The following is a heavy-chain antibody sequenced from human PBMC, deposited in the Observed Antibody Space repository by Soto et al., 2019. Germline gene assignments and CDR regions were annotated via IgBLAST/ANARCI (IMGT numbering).Heavy chain of an antibody. J-gene: IGHJ4*02. D-gene: IGHD4-17*01. CDR1: GFTFSSYG. CDR3: ARDHVGGDYWYYFDY. CDR2: IWYDGSNK. Sequence: QVQLVESGGGLVQPGRSLRLSFASSGFTFSSYGMHWVRQAPGKGLEWVAVIWYDGSNKYYADSVKGRFTISRDNSKNTLYLQMNSLRAEDTAVYYCARDHVGGDYWYYFDYWGQGTLVTVSS. V-gene: IGHV3-33*01.